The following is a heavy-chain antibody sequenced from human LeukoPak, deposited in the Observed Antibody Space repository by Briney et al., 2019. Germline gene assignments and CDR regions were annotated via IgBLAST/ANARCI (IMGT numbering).Heavy chain of an antibody. CDR3: TRVYGDNDWYFDL. Sequence: GGSLRLSCAASGFMFSTYSMNWVRQAPGKGLEWVSFISSTSTYIFYADSVKGRFTISRDNAKNSLFLQMNSLRAEDTAVYYCTRVYGDNDWYFDLWGRGTLVTVSS. V-gene: IGHV3-21*01. CDR1: GFMFSTYS. J-gene: IGHJ2*01. CDR2: ISSTSTYI. D-gene: IGHD4-17*01.